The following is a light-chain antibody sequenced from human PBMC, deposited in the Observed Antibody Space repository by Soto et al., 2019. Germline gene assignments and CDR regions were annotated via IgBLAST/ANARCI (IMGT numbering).Light chain of an antibody. J-gene: IGKJ5*01. CDR3: QQRSNWPIT. Sequence: EIVLKHSPATLSLSPCEGATLSFSASQSVSSYLAWYQHKPGQAPRLLIYDASNRATGIPARFSGSGSGTDFTLTISSLEPEDFAVYYCQQRSNWPITFGQGTRLE. CDR2: DAS. V-gene: IGKV3-11*01. CDR1: QSVSSY.